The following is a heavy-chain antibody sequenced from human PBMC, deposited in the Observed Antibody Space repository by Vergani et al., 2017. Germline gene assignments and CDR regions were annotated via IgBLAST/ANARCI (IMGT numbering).Heavy chain of an antibody. CDR2: IYPVDSDT. CDR3: ARTYYYDSSGSNDAFDF. Sequence: EVQLVQSGAEVKKPGESLKISCKCSGYSVTSYWIGWVRQMPGKGLEWMGIIYPVDSDTRYSPSFQGQVTISADKSISTAYLQWSSLKASDTAMYYCARTYYYDSSGSNDAFDFWDRGTMVAVSS. CDR1: GYSVTSYW. V-gene: IGHV5-51*01. J-gene: IGHJ3*01. D-gene: IGHD3-22*01.